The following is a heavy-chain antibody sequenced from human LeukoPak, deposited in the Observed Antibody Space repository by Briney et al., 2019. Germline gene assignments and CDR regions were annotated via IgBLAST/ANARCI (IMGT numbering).Heavy chain of an antibody. Sequence: ASVKVSCKASGYTLTGYYMHWVRQAPGQGLEWMGWINPNSGGTNYAQKFQGRVTMTRDTSISTAYMELSRLRSDDTAVYYYARVAFAYSSGRGSAGYWGQGTLVTVSS. D-gene: IGHD6-19*01. V-gene: IGHV1-2*02. CDR1: GYTLTGYY. CDR2: INPNSGGT. J-gene: IGHJ4*02. CDR3: ARVAFAYSSGRGSAGY.